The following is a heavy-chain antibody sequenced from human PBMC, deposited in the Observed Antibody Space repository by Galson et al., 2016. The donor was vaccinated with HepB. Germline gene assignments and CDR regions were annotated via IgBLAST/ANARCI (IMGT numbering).Heavy chain of an antibody. J-gene: IGHJ6*02. CDR2: IGSTVSDT. CDR1: GSAFTTYA. D-gene: IGHD1-26*01. V-gene: IGHV3-23*05. CDR3: PGRVPGSGMDV. Sequence: SLRLSCAGSGSAFTTYAMAWVRQAPGKGLEWVSVIGSTVSDTHYADSVKGRFTISRANVKKTPYPQMHTLRADDTAVYYCPGRVPGSGMDVWGQGTTVTVSS.